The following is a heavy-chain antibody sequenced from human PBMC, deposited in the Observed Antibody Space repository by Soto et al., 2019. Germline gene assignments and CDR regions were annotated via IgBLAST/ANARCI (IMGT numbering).Heavy chain of an antibody. V-gene: IGHV3-64D*06. Sequence: GSLRLSCSGSGFTFSSFLMHWVRQAPGKGLEYVAGISDSGGSTYYADSVQGRFTISRDSSTPYLQMSGLRPEDTALYYCVKEGTMAPRYWFGAWGQGTLVTVSS. CDR1: GFTFSSFL. J-gene: IGHJ5*02. CDR3: VKEGTMAPRYWFGA. CDR2: ISDSGGST. D-gene: IGHD3-3*01.